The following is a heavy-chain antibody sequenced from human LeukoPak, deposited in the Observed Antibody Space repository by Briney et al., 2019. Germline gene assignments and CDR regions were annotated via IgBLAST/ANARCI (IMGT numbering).Heavy chain of an antibody. D-gene: IGHD1-26*01. CDR2: VSASGLST. CDR3: ARRKVGPTNYYYGVDV. V-gene: IGHV3-23*01. J-gene: IGHJ6*02. CDR1: GFSFSSYS. Sequence: GGSLRVSCAASGFSFSSYSMSWVRQSPGKGLEWVSSVSASGLSTYYADSVKGRFTISRDNSKNTLYLQMNSLTADDTALYYCARRKVGPTNYYYGVDVWGQGTTVTVSS.